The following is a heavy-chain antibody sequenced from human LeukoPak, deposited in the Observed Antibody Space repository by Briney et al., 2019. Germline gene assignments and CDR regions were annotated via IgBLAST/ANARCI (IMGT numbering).Heavy chain of an antibody. Sequence: SETLSLTCTVSGGSISSSSYYWGWIRQPPGKGLEWIGSIYNSGSTYYNPSLKSRVTISVDTSKNQFSLKLNSVTAADTAVYYCARDLPITMIVLPGYFDLWGRGNLVTVSS. D-gene: IGHD3-22*01. CDR2: IYNSGST. V-gene: IGHV4-39*07. CDR3: ARDLPITMIVLPGYFDL. CDR1: GGSISSSSYY. J-gene: IGHJ2*01.